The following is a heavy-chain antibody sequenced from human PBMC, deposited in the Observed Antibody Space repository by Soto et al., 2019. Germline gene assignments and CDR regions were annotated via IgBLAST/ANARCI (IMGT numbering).Heavy chain of an antibody. D-gene: IGHD5-12*01. CDR3: ARDHENSGYVDYYYYMDV. CDR1: GGTFSSYT. V-gene: IGHV1-69*04. J-gene: IGHJ6*03. CDR2: IIPILGIA. Sequence: ASVKVSCKASGGTFSSYTISWVRQAPGQGLEWMGRIIPILGIANYAQKFQGRVTITADKSTSTAYMELSSLRSEDTAVYYCARDHENSGYVDYYYYMDVWGKGTTVTVSS.